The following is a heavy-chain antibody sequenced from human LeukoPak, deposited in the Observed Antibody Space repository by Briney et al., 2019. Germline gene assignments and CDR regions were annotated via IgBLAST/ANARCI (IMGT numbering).Heavy chain of an antibody. CDR1: RYTFTGYY. CDR3: ARDEYYDILTGYSSDERHGFDY. J-gene: IGHJ4*02. CDR2: INPNSGGT. D-gene: IGHD3-9*01. V-gene: IGHV1-2*02. Sequence: ASVKVSCKASRYTFTGYYMHWVRQAPGQGLEWMGWINPNSGGTNYAQKFQGRVTMTRDTSISTAYMELSRLRSDDTAVYYCARDEYYDILTGYSSDERHGFDYWGQGTLVTVSS.